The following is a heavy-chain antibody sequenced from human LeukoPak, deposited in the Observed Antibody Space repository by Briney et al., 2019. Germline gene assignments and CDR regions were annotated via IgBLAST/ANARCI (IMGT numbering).Heavy chain of an antibody. CDR1: GFTFSSYS. CDR3: AREGGEYYYDSSAVAAPPDY. CDR2: ISSSSSYI. V-gene: IGHV3-21*01. J-gene: IGHJ4*02. D-gene: IGHD3-22*01. Sequence: GRSLRLSCAASGFTFSSYSMNWVRQAPGKGLEWVSSISSSSSYIYYADSVKGRFTISRDNAKNSLYLQMNSLRAEDTAVYYCAREGGEYYYDSSAVAAPPDYWGQGTLVTVSS.